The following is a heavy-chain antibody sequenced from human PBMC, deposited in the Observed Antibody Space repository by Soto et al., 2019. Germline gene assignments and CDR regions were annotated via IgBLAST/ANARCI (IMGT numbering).Heavy chain of an antibody. CDR3: AGERSYRYRALAY. V-gene: IGHV4-59*01. CDR1: GGSISSYY. CDR2: IYYSGST. D-gene: IGHD3-16*02. Sequence: PSETLSLTCTVSGGSISSYYWSWIRQPPGKGLEWIGYIYYSGSTNYNPSLKSRVTISVDTSKNQFSLKLSSVTAADTAVYYCAGERSYRYRALAYWGQGTLVTVSS. J-gene: IGHJ4*02.